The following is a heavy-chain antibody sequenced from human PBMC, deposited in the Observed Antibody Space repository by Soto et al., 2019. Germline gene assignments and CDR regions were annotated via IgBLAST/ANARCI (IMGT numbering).Heavy chain of an antibody. V-gene: IGHV1-2*02. Sequence: ASVKVSCKASGYTFTGYYMHWVRQAPGQGLEWMGWINPNSGGTNYAQKFQGRVTMTRDTSISTAYMELSRLRSDDTAVYYCASTRELAEAKTGYYYGMDVWGQGTTVTVSS. D-gene: IGHD6-13*01. CDR2: INPNSGGT. CDR3: ASTRELAEAKTGYYYGMDV. J-gene: IGHJ6*02. CDR1: GYTFTGYY.